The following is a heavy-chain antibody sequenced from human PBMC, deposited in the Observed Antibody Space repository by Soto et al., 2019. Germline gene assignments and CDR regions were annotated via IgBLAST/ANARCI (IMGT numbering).Heavy chain of an antibody. Sequence: PGGSLRLSCAASGFTFCNYEMHWVRQAPGKGLEYVSGISNNGAHTDSVKGRFTIFRDNAKNSLYLQMNSLRAEDTAVYYCARDFWSGLPSPFAIWGKGTMVPVSS. CDR1: GFTFCNYE. CDR3: ARDFWSGLPSPFAI. V-gene: IGHV3-64*04. CDR2: ISNNGAH. D-gene: IGHD3-3*01. J-gene: IGHJ3*02.